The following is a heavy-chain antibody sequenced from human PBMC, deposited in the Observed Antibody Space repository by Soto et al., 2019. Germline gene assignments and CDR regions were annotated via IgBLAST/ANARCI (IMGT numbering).Heavy chain of an antibody. CDR1: GYTFTSYD. J-gene: IGHJ3*02. CDR2: MNPNSGNT. V-gene: IGHV1-8*01. CDR3: ARGPPRSRYSEDAFDI. Sequence: QVQLVQSGAEVKKPGASVKVSCKASGYTFTSYDINWVRQATGQGLEWMGWMNPNSGNTGYAQKFQGRVTMTRNTSKSTAYMELSSLRSEDTAVYYCARGPPRSRYSEDAFDIWGQGTMVTVSS. D-gene: IGHD6-13*01.